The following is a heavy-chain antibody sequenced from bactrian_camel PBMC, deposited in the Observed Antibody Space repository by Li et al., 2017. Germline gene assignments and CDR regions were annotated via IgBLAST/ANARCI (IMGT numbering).Heavy chain of an antibody. D-gene: IGHD1*01. V-gene: IGHV3S53*01. CDR1: GYSYSSYC. Sequence: HVQLVESGGGSEQAGGSLRLSCAASGYSYSSYCMGWFRQAPGKEREGVARTDSGGSTSYADSVKGRFTISKDNGKNTLDLEMVNLKPEDTAMYYCAADWSSGGVCFNYWDFGDHGQGTQVTVS. CDR2: TDSGGST. J-gene: IGHJ4*01.